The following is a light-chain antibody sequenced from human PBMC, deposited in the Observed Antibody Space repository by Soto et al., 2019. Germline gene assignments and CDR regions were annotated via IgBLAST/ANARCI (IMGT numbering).Light chain of an antibody. J-gene: IGLJ2*01. CDR1: SSDVGGYHY. CDR2: EGN. CDR3: CSYAGSSPYIV. V-gene: IGLV2-11*01. Sequence: QSALTQPRSVSGSPGQSVTLSCTGTSSDVGGYHYVSWYQHHPGKAPKIIIYEGNKRPSGLSDRFSGSKSGNTASLTISGVQPEDEADYYCCSYAGSSPYIVFGGGTKLTVL.